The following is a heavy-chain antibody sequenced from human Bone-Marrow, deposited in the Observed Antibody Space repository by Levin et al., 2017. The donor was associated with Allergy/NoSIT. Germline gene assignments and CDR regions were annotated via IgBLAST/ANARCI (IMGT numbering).Heavy chain of an antibody. V-gene: IGHV5-51*01. CDR2: IYPDDSDT. CDR1: GYSFTHYW. CDR3: ARRPHWSSPIDY. Sequence: GESLKISCEGSGYSFTHYWIDWVRQRPGKGLEWVGIIYPDDSDTRYSPSLQGQVTMSADKSSSTAFLQWSSLRTSDTAMYYCARRPHWSSPIDYWGRGTLVTVSS. D-gene: IGHD1-1*01. J-gene: IGHJ4*02.